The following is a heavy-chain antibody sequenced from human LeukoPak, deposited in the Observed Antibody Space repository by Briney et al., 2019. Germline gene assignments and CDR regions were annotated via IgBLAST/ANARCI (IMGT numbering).Heavy chain of an antibody. CDR1: GYTFTGYY. CDR2: ISAYNGNR. Sequence: ASVKVCCKASGYTFTGYYMHWVRQAPGQGLEWMGWISAYNGNRNYAQELQGRVTMTTDTSTSTAYMELRSLRSDDTAVYYCARDSLVVVPAMMDYWGQGTLVTVSS. J-gene: IGHJ4*02. D-gene: IGHD2-21*02. V-gene: IGHV1-18*04. CDR3: ARDSLVVVPAMMDY.